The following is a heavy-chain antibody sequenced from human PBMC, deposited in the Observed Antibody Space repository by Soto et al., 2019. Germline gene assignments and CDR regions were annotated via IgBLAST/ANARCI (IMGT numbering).Heavy chain of an antibody. Sequence: GGSLRLSCAASGFTFSSSWMHGVRQGPGKGLVWVSGISGSGDSTYYADSVKGRFTISRDNSKNTLYLQMNSLRAEDTAVYYCARDPTVVVVAAISDYWGQGTLVTVSS. CDR2: ISGSGDST. V-gene: IGHV3-74*01. D-gene: IGHD2-15*01. CDR1: GFTFSSSW. CDR3: ARDPTVVVVAAISDY. J-gene: IGHJ4*02.